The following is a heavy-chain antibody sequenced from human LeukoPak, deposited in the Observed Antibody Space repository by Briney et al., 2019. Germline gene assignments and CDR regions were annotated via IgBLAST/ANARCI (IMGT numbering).Heavy chain of an antibody. CDR3: AELGITMIGGV. D-gene: IGHD3-10*02. CDR1: GFTFSSYW. V-gene: IGHV3-7*01. CDR2: IKQDGSEK. J-gene: IGHJ6*04. Sequence: GGSLRLSCAASGFTFSSYWMSWVRQAPGKGLEWVANIKQDGSEKYYVDSVKGRFIISRDNAKNSLYLQMNSLRAEDTAVYYCAELGITMIGGVWGKGTTVTISS.